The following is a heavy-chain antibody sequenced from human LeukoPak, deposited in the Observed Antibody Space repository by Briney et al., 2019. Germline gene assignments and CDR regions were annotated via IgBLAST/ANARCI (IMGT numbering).Heavy chain of an antibody. CDR1: GGSISRGDYY. CDR2: IYYSGST. Sequence: SRTLSLTCTVPGGSISRGDYYRSWIRQPPGKGMEWNGYIYYSGSTYYNPSLKSRVTISVDTSKIQFSLKLSSVTAADTAVYYCARVVPAAEYYFDYWGQGTLVTVSS. V-gene: IGHV4-30-4*01. D-gene: IGHD2-2*01. CDR3: ARVVPAAEYYFDY. J-gene: IGHJ4*02.